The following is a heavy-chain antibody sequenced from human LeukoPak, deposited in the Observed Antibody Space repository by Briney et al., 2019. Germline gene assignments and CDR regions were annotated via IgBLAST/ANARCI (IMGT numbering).Heavy chain of an antibody. CDR1: GFTFDDYG. Sequence: GGSLRLSCAASGFTFDDYGMSWVRQAPGKGLEWVSYISSSGSTIYYADSVKGRFTISRDNAKNSLYLQMNSLRAEDTAVYYCASIHLLWFGEFEIWGQGTLVTVSS. J-gene: IGHJ4*02. CDR3: ASIHLLWFGEFEI. V-gene: IGHV3-48*03. D-gene: IGHD3-10*01. CDR2: ISSSGSTI.